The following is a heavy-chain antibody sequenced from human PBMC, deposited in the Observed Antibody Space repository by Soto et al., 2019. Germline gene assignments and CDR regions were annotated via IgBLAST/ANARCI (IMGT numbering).Heavy chain of an antibody. CDR2: ISWNSGSV. J-gene: IGHJ4*02. CDR3: AKDVSASGSFFDY. D-gene: IGHD3-10*01. V-gene: IGHV3-9*01. CDR1: GFTFDDYA. Sequence: GGSLRLSCAASGFTFDDYAMHWVRQAPGKGLEWVSGISWNSGSVGYADSEKGRFNISRDNAKKSLYLQINCLRPQDTALYYCAKDVSASGSFFDYWGQGT.